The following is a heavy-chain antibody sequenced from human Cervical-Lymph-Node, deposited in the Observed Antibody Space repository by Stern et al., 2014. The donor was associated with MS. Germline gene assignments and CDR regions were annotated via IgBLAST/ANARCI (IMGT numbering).Heavy chain of an antibody. Sequence: VQLVESGGGVGQPGRSLRLSCAASGVVFRRYALHWVRQAPGKGLAWVAITSYDGRDKYYTDSVKGRFTVSRDNSNNTVDLEMNSLRLEDTAVYYCAKGGSGSYLDWGQGSLVTVSS. CDR3: AKGGSGSYLD. D-gene: IGHD1-26*01. CDR1: GVVFRRYA. V-gene: IGHV3-30*04. CDR2: TSYDGRDK. J-gene: IGHJ4*02.